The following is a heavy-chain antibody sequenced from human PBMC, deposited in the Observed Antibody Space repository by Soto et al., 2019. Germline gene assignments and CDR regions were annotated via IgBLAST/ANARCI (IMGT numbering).Heavy chain of an antibody. CDR2: ISKSVDST. CDR1: GVTFTSYA. Sequence: PGGSLRLSCAASGVTFTSYAMTWVRQVPGEGLQWVSSISKSVDSTYYADSVKGRFTTSRDNSKNTLYLQMNNLRAEDTAIYYCAKGSFGFDYWGQGTLVTVSS. J-gene: IGHJ4*02. V-gene: IGHV3-23*01. D-gene: IGHD3-10*01. CDR3: AKGSFGFDY.